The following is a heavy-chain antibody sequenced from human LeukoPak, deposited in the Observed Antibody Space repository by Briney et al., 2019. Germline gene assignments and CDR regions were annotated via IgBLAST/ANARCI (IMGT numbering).Heavy chain of an antibody. J-gene: IGHJ4*02. V-gene: IGHV3-21*01. CDR1: GFTFSSYS. Sequence: PGGSLRLSCAASGFTFSSYSMNWVRQAPGKGLEWVSSISSSSSYIYYADSVKDRFTISRDNAKNSLYLQMNSLRAEDTAVYYCARRYCSGGSCYSDFDYWGQGTLVTVSS. D-gene: IGHD2-15*01. CDR2: ISSSSSYI. CDR3: ARRYCSGGSCYSDFDY.